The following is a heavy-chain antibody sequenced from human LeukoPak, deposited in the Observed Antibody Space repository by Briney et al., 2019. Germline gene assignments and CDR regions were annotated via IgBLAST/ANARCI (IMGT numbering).Heavy chain of an antibody. Sequence: GGSLRLSCAASGFTFSSYAMHWVRQAPGKGLEWVAVISYDGSNKYYADSVKGRFTISRDNSKNTLYLQMNSLRAEDTAVYYCAKDPVIYDFWSGYSAPGWFDPWGQGTLVTVSS. CDR2: ISYDGSNK. CDR1: GFTFSSYA. V-gene: IGHV3-30-3*01. J-gene: IGHJ5*02. D-gene: IGHD3-3*01. CDR3: AKDPVIYDFWSGYSAPGWFDP.